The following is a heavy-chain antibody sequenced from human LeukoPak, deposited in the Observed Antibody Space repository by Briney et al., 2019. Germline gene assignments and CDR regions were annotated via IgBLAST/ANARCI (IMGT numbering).Heavy chain of an antibody. Sequence: GGSLRLSCAASGFTVSSYAMSLVRQAAGKGLEWVSAISGSGGSTYYADSVKGRFTISKDNSKNTLYLQMNSLRAEDTAVYYCATPASGQQLADRTGFDYWGQGTLVTVSS. V-gene: IGHV3-23*01. CDR2: ISGSGGST. CDR3: ATPASGQQLADRTGFDY. D-gene: IGHD6-13*01. J-gene: IGHJ4*02. CDR1: GFTVSSYA.